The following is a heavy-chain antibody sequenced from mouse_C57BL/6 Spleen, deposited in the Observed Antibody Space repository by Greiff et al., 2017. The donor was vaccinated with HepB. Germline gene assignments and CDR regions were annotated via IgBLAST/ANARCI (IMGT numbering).Heavy chain of an antibody. CDR1: GYTFTSYD. D-gene: IGHD1-1*01. CDR2: IYPRDGST. CDR3: ARSVTTVVATDAMDY. J-gene: IGHJ4*01. V-gene: IGHV1-85*01. Sequence: QVQLKQSGPELVKPGASVKLSCKASGYTFTSYDINWVKQRPGQGLEWIGWIYPRDGSTKYNEKFKGKATLTVDTSSRTAYMELHCLTSEDSAVYFCARSVTTVVATDAMDYWGQGTSVTVSS.